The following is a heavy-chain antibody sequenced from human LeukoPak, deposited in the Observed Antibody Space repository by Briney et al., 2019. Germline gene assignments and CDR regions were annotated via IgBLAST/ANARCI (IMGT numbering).Heavy chain of an antibody. CDR2: IKKDGSGI. J-gene: IGHJ6*04. Sequence: GGSLRLSCAVSGFPFSNSWMYWVRQAPGKGLEGVANIKKDGSGISYVESVKGRFIISRDNSRNSLYLQMNGLKVEDTAVYFCAGGNAMDVWGKGTAVTVYS. CDR3: AGGNAMDV. V-gene: IGHV3-7*03. CDR1: GFPFSNSW.